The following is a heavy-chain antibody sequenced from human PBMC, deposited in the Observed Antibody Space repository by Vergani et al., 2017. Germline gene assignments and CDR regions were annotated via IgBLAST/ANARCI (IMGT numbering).Heavy chain of an antibody. Sequence: QVQLVQSGAEVKKPGSSVKVSCKASGGTFSSYAISWVRQATGQGLEWMGGIIPIFGTANYAQKFQGRVTITADESTSTAYVELSSLRSEDTAVYYCARDRGYCSGGSCYSDAFDIWGQGTMVTVSS. CDR2: IIPIFGTA. CDR1: GGTFSSYA. J-gene: IGHJ3*02. D-gene: IGHD2-15*01. CDR3: ARDRGYCSGGSCYSDAFDI. V-gene: IGHV1-69*01.